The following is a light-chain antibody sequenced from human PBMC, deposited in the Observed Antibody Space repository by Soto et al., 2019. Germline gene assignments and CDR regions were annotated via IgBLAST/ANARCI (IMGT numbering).Light chain of an antibody. CDR1: QGIRND. Sequence: ALQMTQSPSSLSASVGDRVTITCRASQGIRNDLGWYHQKPGKAPKLLMYAVSSLQTGVPSRFSGSGSGTDFTLTISSLQPEDFATYYCLQDFNYPYTLGQGTKLEIK. CDR2: AVS. J-gene: IGKJ2*01. V-gene: IGKV1-6*01. CDR3: LQDFNYPYT.